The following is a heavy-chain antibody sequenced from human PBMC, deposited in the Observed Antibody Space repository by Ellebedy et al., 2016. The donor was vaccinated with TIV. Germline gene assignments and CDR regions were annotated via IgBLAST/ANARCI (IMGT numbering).Heavy chain of an antibody. J-gene: IGHJ4*02. Sequence: GGSLRLSCAVSGFNVSTNYMTWVRQAPGRGLEWVSILNSGGATDYADSVKGRFTIFRENSKSTLFLQMNSLRVDDTAVYYCARLRPVAGTGGYWGQGTLVTVSS. CDR3: ARLRPVAGTGGY. D-gene: IGHD6-19*01. CDR1: GFNVSTNY. CDR2: LNSGGAT. V-gene: IGHV3-53*01.